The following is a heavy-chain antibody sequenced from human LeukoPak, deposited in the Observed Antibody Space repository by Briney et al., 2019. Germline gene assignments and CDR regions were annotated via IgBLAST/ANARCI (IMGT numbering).Heavy chain of an antibody. D-gene: IGHD6-13*01. Sequence: SETLSLTCTVSGGSISSYYWSWIRQPPGKGLEWIGYIYYSGSTNYSPSLKSRLTISVDTSKNQFSLKLSSVTAADTAVYYCARTYGSSGLGYFDLWGRGALVTVSS. J-gene: IGHJ2*01. V-gene: IGHV4-59*01. CDR2: IYYSGST. CDR1: GGSISSYY. CDR3: ARTYGSSGLGYFDL.